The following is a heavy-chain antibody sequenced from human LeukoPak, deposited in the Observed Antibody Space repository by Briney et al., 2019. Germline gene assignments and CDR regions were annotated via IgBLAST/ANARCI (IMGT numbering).Heavy chain of an antibody. CDR2: IGTAGDT. CDR1: GFTFSSYD. Sequence: GGSLRLSCAASGFTFSSYDTHWVRQATGKGLEWVSAIGTAGDTYYPGSVKGRFTISRENAKNSLYLQMNSLRAEDTAVYYCARADSNYGGLGYWGQGTLVTVSS. J-gene: IGHJ4*02. CDR3: ARADSNYGGLGY. D-gene: IGHD4-11*01. V-gene: IGHV3-13*01.